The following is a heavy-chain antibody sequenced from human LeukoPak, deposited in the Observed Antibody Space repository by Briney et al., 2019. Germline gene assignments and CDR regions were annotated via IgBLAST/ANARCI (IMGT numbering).Heavy chain of an antibody. Sequence: GGSLRLSCAASGFTFSSYAMSWVRQAPGKGLEWVSAISGSGGSTYYADSVKGRFTISRDNSKNTLYLQKNSLRAEDTAVYYCAKTYSGSYSYYFDYWGQGTLVTVSS. CDR3: AKTYSGSYSYYFDY. CDR1: GFTFSSYA. J-gene: IGHJ4*02. D-gene: IGHD1-26*01. V-gene: IGHV3-23*01. CDR2: ISGSGGST.